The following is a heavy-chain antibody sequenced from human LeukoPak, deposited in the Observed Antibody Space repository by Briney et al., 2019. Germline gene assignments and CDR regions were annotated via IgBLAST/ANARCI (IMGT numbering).Heavy chain of an antibody. V-gene: IGHV3-53*01. Sequence: GGSLRLSCAASGFTVSSNYMSWVRQAPGRGLEWVSVIYSGGSTYYADSVKGRFTISRDNSKNTLYLQMNSLRAEDTAVYYCARDRYSSGWFNWSDPWGQGTLVTVSS. CDR3: ARDRYSSGWFNWSDP. CDR1: GFTVSSNY. CDR2: IYSGGST. D-gene: IGHD6-19*01. J-gene: IGHJ5*02.